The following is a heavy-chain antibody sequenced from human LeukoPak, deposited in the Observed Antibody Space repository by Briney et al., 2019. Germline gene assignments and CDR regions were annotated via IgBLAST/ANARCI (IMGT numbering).Heavy chain of an antibody. CDR1: GGSISSYY. J-gene: IGHJ4*02. Sequence: SETLSLTCTVSGGSISSYYWSWIRQPPGKGLEWIGYIYYSGSTNYNPPLKSRVTISVDTSKNQFSLKLSSVTAADTAVYYCARGAYYGSGSYIYWGQGTLVTVSS. V-gene: IGHV4-59*01. CDR3: ARGAYYGSGSYIY. D-gene: IGHD3-10*01. CDR2: IYYSGST.